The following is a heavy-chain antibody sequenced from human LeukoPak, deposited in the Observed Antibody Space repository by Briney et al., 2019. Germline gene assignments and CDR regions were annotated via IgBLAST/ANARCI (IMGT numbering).Heavy chain of an antibody. D-gene: IGHD6-13*01. V-gene: IGHV4-34*01. J-gene: IGHJ3*02. CDR1: GGSFSGYY. CDR2: INHSGST. Sequence: PSETLSLTCAVYGGSFSGYYWSWIRQPPGKGLEWIGEINHSGSTNYNPSLKSRVTISVDTSKNQFSLKLSSVTAADTAVYYCAREADSSAFDIWGQGTMVTVSS. CDR3: AREADSSAFDI.